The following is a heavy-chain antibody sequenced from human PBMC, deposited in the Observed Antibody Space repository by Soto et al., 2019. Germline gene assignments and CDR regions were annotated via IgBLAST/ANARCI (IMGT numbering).Heavy chain of an antibody. D-gene: IGHD3-3*01. Sequence: ASVKVSCKASGYTFTSYAMNWVRQAPGQGLEWMGWINTNTGNPTYAQGFTGRFVFSLDTSVSTAYLQICSLKAEDTAVYYCARDRTIFGVVVSRNWFDPWGQGTLVTVSS. CDR3: ARDRTIFGVVVSRNWFDP. CDR2: INTNTGNP. V-gene: IGHV7-4-1*01. CDR1: GYTFTSYA. J-gene: IGHJ5*02.